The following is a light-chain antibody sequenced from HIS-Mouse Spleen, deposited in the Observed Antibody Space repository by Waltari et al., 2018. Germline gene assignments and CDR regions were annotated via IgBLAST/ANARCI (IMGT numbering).Light chain of an antibody. CDR2: QDS. J-gene: IGLJ1*01. CDR1: KLGDKY. V-gene: IGLV3-1*01. Sequence: SYELTQPPSLSVSPGQTASITCSVDKLGDKYACWYQQKPGQSPVLVIYQDSKRTSGIPERFAGSKSGNTATLTISGTQAMDEADYYCQAWDSSTAVFGTGTKVTVL. CDR3: QAWDSSTAV.